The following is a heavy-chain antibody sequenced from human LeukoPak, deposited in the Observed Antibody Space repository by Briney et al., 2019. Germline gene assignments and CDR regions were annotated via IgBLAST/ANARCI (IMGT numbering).Heavy chain of an antibody. V-gene: IGHV4-59*01. CDR3: ARGGVEYSDYDSSGLYYFDY. D-gene: IGHD3-22*01. CDR2: IYYSGST. Sequence: SETLSLTCTVSGGSISSYYWSWIRQPPGKGLEWIGYIYYSGSTNYNPSLKSRVTISVDTSKNQFSLKLSSVTAADTAVYYCARGGVEYSDYDSSGLYYFDYWGQGTLVTVSS. CDR1: GGSISSYY. J-gene: IGHJ4*02.